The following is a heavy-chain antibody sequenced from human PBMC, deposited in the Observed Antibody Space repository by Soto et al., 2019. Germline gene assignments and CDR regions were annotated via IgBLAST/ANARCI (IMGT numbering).Heavy chain of an antibody. CDR1: GDYIHVGGYY. Sequence: PSETLSLTCSVSGDYIHVGGYYWTWIRQRPGKGLEWMGYIYYTGGTHYNPSLKSRVTMSVDTSKNQFSLRLSSVTAADTAIYYCATRITVFGLLIPPFDPWGQGTQVTVSS. CDR3: ATRITVFGLLIPPFDP. J-gene: IGHJ5*02. CDR2: IYYTGGT. D-gene: IGHD3-3*01. V-gene: IGHV4-31*03.